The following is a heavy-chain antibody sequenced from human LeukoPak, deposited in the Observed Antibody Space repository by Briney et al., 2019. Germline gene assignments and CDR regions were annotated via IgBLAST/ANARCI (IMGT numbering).Heavy chain of an antibody. V-gene: IGHV3-66*01. D-gene: IGHD6-13*01. CDR3: AKAPHSSSWYGVYFDY. CDR1: GFTVSSNY. J-gene: IGHJ4*02. CDR2: IYSGGST. Sequence: GGSLRLSCAASGFTVSSNYMSWVRQAPGKGLEWVSVIYSGGSTYYADSGKGRFTISRDNSKNTLYLQMNSLRAEDTAVYYCAKAPHSSSWYGVYFDYWGQGTLVTVSS.